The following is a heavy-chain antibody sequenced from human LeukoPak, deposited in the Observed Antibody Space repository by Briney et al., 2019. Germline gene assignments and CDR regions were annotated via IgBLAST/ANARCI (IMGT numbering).Heavy chain of an antibody. V-gene: IGHV1-18*04. Sequence: ASVKVSCKASGYTFTSYGISWVRQAPGQGLEWMGWISAYNGNTNYAQKLQGRVTMTTDTSTSTAYMELRSLRSDDTAVYYCARRSPEYCSSTSCYGLDYWGQGTLVTVSS. CDR1: GYTFTSYG. D-gene: IGHD2-2*01. J-gene: IGHJ4*02. CDR3: ARRSPEYCSSTSCYGLDY. CDR2: ISAYNGNT.